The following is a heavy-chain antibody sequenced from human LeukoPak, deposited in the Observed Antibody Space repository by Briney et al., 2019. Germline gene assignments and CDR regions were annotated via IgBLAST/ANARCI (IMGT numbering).Heavy chain of an antibody. J-gene: IGHJ3*02. V-gene: IGHV1-18*01. CDR1: GYTFTSYG. CDR3: ARLWYYYDSSGNHADDAFDI. Sequence: GASVKVSCKASGYTFTSYGISWVRQAPGQGLEWMGWISAYNGNTNYAQKLQGRVTMTTDTSTSTAYMELRSLRSDDTAVYYCARLWYYYDSSGNHADDAFDIWGQGTMVTVSS. D-gene: IGHD3-22*01. CDR2: ISAYNGNT.